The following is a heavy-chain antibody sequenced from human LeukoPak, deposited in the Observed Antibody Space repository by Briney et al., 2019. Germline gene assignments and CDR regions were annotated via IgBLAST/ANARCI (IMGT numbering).Heavy chain of an antibody. CDR2: IYYSGST. J-gene: IGHJ3*02. D-gene: IGHD2-2*01. Sequence: SQTLSLTCTVSGGSISSGGYYWSWIRQHPGKGLEWIGYIYYSGSTYYNPSLKSRVTISVDTSKNQFSLKLSSVTAADTAVYYCANLGYCSSTSCYDAFDIWGQGTMVTVSS. CDR1: GGSISSGGYY. CDR3: ANLGYCSSTSCYDAFDI. V-gene: IGHV4-31*03.